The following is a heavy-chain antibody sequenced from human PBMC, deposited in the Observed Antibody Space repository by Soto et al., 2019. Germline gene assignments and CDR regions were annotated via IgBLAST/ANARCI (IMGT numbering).Heavy chain of an antibody. D-gene: IGHD3-22*01. CDR3: AKGSLGYYYDSSGYYPRLDY. V-gene: IGHV3-23*01. CDR1: GFTFSSYA. J-gene: IGHJ4*02. CDR2: ISGSGGST. Sequence: GGSLRLSCAASGFTFSSYAMSWVRQAPGKGLEWVSAISGSGGSTYYADSVKGRFTISRDNSKNTLYLQMNSLRAEDTAVYYCAKGSLGYYYDSSGYYPRLDYWGQGTLVTVSS.